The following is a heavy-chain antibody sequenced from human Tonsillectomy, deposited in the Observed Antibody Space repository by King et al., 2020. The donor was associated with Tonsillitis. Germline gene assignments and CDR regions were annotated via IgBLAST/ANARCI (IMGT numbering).Heavy chain of an antibody. D-gene: IGHD3-3*02. V-gene: IGHV3-13*01. Sequence: DVQLVESGGGLVQPGGSLRLSCAASGFTLTNHDIHWVRQATGKGLEWVSLIGSAGGTFYAGSVKGRFTISREDAKNSLYLQMNSLTAGDTAVYYCAREPPVSGSWHFALWGRGTLVTVSS. CDR3: AREPPVSGSWHFAL. CDR1: GFTLTNHD. J-gene: IGHJ2*01. CDR2: IGSAGGT.